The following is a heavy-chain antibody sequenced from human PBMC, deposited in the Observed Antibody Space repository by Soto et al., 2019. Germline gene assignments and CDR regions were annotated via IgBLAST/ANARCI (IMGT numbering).Heavy chain of an antibody. CDR1: GFTVSSNY. J-gene: IGHJ4*02. CDR2: IYSGGST. D-gene: IGHD6-19*01. CDR3: ARYSSGWGNTYFDY. V-gene: IGHV3-66*01. Sequence: EVQLVESGGGLVQPGGSLRLSCAASGFTVSSNYMSWVRQAPGKGLEWVSVIYSGGSTYYADSVKGRFTISRDNSKNTLYLQMNSLRAEDTALYYCARYSSGWGNTYFDYWGQGTLVTVSS.